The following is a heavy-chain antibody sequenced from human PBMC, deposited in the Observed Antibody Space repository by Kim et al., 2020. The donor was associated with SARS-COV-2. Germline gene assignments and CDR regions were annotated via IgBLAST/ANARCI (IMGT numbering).Heavy chain of an antibody. CDR1: GGSISSSNW. CDR3: AIGVGGVYGGNTHNDY. CDR2: IYHSGST. Sequence: SETLSLTCAVSGGSISSSNWWSWVRQPPGKGLEWIGEIYHSGSTNYNPSLKSRVTISVDKSKNQFSLKLSSVTAADTAVYYCAIGVGGVYGGNTHNDYWGQGTLVTVSS. D-gene: IGHD3-3*01. J-gene: IGHJ4*02. V-gene: IGHV4-4*02.